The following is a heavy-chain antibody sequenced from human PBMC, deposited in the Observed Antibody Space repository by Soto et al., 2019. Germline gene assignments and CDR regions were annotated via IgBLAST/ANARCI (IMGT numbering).Heavy chain of an antibody. D-gene: IGHD3-10*01. J-gene: IGHJ5*02. V-gene: IGHV3-23*01. CDR1: GFTFSSYA. CDR2: ISGSGGST. CDR3: AKDRSTYYLVPPFDP. Sequence: GGSLRLSCGASGFTFSSYAMSWVRQAPGKGLEWVSAISGSGGSTYYADSVKGRFTISRDNSKNTLYLQMNSLRAEDTAVYYCAKDRSTYYLVPPFDPWGQGTLVTVSS.